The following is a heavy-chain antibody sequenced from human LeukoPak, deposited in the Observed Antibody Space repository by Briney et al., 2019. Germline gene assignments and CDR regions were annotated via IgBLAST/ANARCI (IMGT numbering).Heavy chain of an antibody. J-gene: IGHJ6*02. Sequence: GGSLRLSCAASGFTFSSYGMHWVRQAPGMGLEWVAVISYDGSNKYYADSVKGRFTISRDNSKNTLYLQMNSLRAEDTAVYYCAKALDYYDMVGRSTPLYYYYGMDVWGQGTTVTVSS. D-gene: IGHD3-22*01. CDR2: ISYDGSNK. CDR1: GFTFSSYG. CDR3: AKALDYYDMVGRSTPLYYYYGMDV. V-gene: IGHV3-30*18.